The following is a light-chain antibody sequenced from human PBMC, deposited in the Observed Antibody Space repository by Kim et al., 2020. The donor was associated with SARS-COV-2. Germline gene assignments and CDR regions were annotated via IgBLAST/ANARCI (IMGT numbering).Light chain of an antibody. Sequence: QRLTSSCTGTSSNFGAGYDVLWYQQLPGTAPKLLVYGDSNRPSGVPDRFSGSKSGTSASLAITGLQAEDEADYYCQSYDSSLSGWVFGGGTKLTVL. CDR3: QSYDSSLSGWV. J-gene: IGLJ3*02. CDR2: GDS. CDR1: SSNFGAGYD. V-gene: IGLV1-40*01.